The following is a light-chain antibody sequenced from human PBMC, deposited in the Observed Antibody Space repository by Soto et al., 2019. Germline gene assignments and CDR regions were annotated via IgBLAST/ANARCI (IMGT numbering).Light chain of an antibody. CDR2: EVS. CDR1: SSDVGGYNF. J-gene: IGLJ1*01. CDR3: SSYAGSNILYV. Sequence: QSVLTQPPSASGSPGQSVTISCTGSSSDVGGYNFVSWYQQYPGKAPKLIIHEVSKRPSGVPDRFSGSKSGNTASLTVSGLQAEDEADYYCSSYAGSNILYVFGTGTKLTVL. V-gene: IGLV2-8*01.